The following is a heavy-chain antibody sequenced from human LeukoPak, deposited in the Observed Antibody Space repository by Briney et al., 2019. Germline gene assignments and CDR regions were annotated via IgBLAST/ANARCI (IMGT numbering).Heavy chain of an antibody. J-gene: IGHJ4*02. Sequence: SETLSLTCTVSGYSISSGYYWGWIRQPPGKGLEWIGSIYHSGSTYYNPSLKSRVTISVDTSKNQFSLKLSSVTAADTAAYYCARVGTMVRSWGQGTLVTVSS. V-gene: IGHV4-38-2*02. D-gene: IGHD3-10*01. CDR3: ARVGTMVRS. CDR1: GYSISSGYY. CDR2: IYHSGST.